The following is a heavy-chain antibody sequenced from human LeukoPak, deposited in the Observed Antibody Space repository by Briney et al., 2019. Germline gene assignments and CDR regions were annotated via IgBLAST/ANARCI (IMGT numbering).Heavy chain of an antibody. CDR3: TRVGYIDEGIDY. V-gene: IGHV3-7*04. D-gene: IGHD5-24*01. Sequence: GGSLRLSFVASGFPFSSYWMTWVRQAPGKGLEWVANIKQDGSKKSYVDSVKGRFTISRDNAKNSLYLQMNSLRAEDTAIYYCTRVGYIDEGIDYWGQGTLVTVSS. J-gene: IGHJ4*02. CDR2: IKQDGSKK. CDR1: GFPFSSYW.